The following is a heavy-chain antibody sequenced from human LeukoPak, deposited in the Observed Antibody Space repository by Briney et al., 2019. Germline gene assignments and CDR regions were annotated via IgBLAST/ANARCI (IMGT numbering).Heavy chain of an antibody. J-gene: IGHJ4*02. CDR2: ISSSSSYI. CDR1: GFTFSSYS. D-gene: IGHD3-16*01. V-gene: IGHV3-21*01. CDR3: ARGKSNMITFGGVTIIFDY. Sequence: GGSLRLSCAASGFTFSSYSMNWVRQAPGKGLEWVSSISSSSSYIYYADSVKGRFTISRDNAKNSLYLQMYSLRAEDTAVYYCARGKSNMITFGGVTIIFDYWGQGTLVTVSS.